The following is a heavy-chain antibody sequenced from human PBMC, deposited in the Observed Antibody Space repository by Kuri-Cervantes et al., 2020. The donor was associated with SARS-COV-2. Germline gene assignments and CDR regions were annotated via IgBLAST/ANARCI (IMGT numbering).Heavy chain of an antibody. CDR2: SYYSGST. D-gene: IGHD6-19*01. CDR1: GGSISSSSYY. CDR3: ARRYGGHFHAVAAPGPYYFDY. Sequence: GSLRLSCTVSGGSISSSSYYWGWIRQPPGKGLEWIGSSYYSGSTYYNPSLKSRVTISLDTSKNQFSLKLSSVTAADTAVYYCARRYGGHFHAVAAPGPYYFDYWGQGTLVTVSS. V-gene: IGHV4-39*01. J-gene: IGHJ4*02.